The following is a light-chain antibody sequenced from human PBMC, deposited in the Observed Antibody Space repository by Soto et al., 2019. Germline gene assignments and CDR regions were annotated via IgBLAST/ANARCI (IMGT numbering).Light chain of an antibody. CDR1: QSVSGN. V-gene: IGKV3-15*01. CDR2: GAS. Sequence: EIVMTQSPATLSVSPGERATLSCRASQSVSGNLAWYQQKPGQAPRLLIYGASTRATGIPARFSGSGSGTEFTLTTSSLQSEDFALYYCQQYNNWPPYTFGQGTKLEIK. CDR3: QQYNNWPPYT. J-gene: IGKJ2*01.